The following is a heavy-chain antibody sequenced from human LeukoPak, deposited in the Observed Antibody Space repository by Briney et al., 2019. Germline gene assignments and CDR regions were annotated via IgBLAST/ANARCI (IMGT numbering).Heavy chain of an antibody. CDR3: AVAARSDAFDI. Sequence: GGSLRLSCVASGFTFSDYYMDWVRQAPGKGLEWVAVISYDGSNKYYADSVKGRFTISRDNSKNTLYLQMNSLRAEDTAVYYCAVAARSDAFDIWGQGTMVTVSS. J-gene: IGHJ3*02. CDR2: ISYDGSNK. D-gene: IGHD6-6*01. V-gene: IGHV3-30*03. CDR1: GFTFSDYY.